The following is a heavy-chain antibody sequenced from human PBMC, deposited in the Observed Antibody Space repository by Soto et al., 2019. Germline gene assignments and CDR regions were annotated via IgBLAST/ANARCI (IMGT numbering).Heavy chain of an antibody. Sequence: SETLSLTCTVSDASVSSGSYFWAWIRQPPGKGLEWIAYISHTGDTNYNPSLKSRVTISIDTPRNQFSLTVTSVTAADTAVYFCARIVVGVTVDLWGQGSLVTASS. J-gene: IGHJ4*02. CDR2: ISHTGDT. D-gene: IGHD1-26*01. CDR3: ARIVVGVTVDL. V-gene: IGHV4-61*01. CDR1: DASVSSGSYF.